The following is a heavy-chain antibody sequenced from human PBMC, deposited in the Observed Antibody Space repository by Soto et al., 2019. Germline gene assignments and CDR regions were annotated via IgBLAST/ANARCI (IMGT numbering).Heavy chain of an antibody. Sequence: GGSLRLSCAASGFTVSSNYRSWVRQAPGKGLEWVSVIYSGGSTYYADSVKGRFTISRDNSKNTLYLQMNSLRAEDTAVYYCAREFGEFYNYYMDVWGKGTTVTVSS. CDR3: AREFGEFYNYYMDV. V-gene: IGHV3-66*01. CDR2: IYSGGST. CDR1: GFTVSSNY. D-gene: IGHD3-10*01. J-gene: IGHJ6*03.